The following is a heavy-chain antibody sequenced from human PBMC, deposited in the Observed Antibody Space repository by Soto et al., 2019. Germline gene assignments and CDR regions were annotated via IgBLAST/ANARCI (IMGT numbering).Heavy chain of an antibody. CDR1: GGSIRTYY. CDR3: ARDQLSSGLYVWFDP. CDR2: IYYDGST. V-gene: IGHV4-59*01. Sequence: PSETLSLTCTVSGGSIRTYYWSWIRQPPGKGLEWIGYIYYDGSTSYNPSLRSRVTISVDTSKNQFSLILSSVTSADTAVYYCARDQLSSGLYVWFDPWGQGTLVTVSS. J-gene: IGHJ5*02. D-gene: IGHD6-25*01.